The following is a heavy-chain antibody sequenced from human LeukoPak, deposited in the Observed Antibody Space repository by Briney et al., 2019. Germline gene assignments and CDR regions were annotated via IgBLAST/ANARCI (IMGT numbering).Heavy chain of an antibody. D-gene: IGHD2-21*02. CDR2: ISYDGSNK. V-gene: IGHV3-30*18. J-gene: IGHJ4*02. Sequence: GGSLRLSCAASGFTFSNYDMHWVRQAPGKGLEWVAVISYDGSNKFYADSVKGRFTITRDNSKHTLYLQMHSLRAEDTAVYYCAKNRRNSRLVVTAIPDFWGQGTLVTVSS. CDR1: GFTFSNYD. CDR3: AKNRRNSRLVVTAIPDF.